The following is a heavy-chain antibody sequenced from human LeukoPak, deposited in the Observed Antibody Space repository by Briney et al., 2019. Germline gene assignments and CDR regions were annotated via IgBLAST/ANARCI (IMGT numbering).Heavy chain of an antibody. V-gene: IGHV4-59*08. J-gene: IGHJ6*02. CDR3: ARHRGTYYYYGMDV. Sequence: SVTLSLTCTVSGGSISSYYWSWIRQPPGKGLEWIGYIYYSGGTNYNPSLKSRVTISVDTSKNQFSLKLSSVTAADTAVYYCARHRGTYYYYGMDVWGQGTTVTVS. CDR1: GGSISSYY. CDR2: IYYSGGT.